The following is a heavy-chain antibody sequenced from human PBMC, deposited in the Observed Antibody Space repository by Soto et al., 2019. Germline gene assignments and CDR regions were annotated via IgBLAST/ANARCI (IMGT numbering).Heavy chain of an antibody. CDR1: GGSISSYY. Sequence: QVQLQESGPGLVKPSETLSLTCTVSGGSISSYYWSWIRQPPGKGLEWIGYIYYSGSTNYNPSLKSRVPISVDTSKTQFPLKLSSGTAADTAVYYCARRGGYCSSSSCHEDYYYGMDVWGQGTTVIVSS. V-gene: IGHV4-59*08. D-gene: IGHD2-2*01. CDR2: IYYSGST. CDR3: ARRGGYCSSSSCHEDYYYGMDV. J-gene: IGHJ6*02.